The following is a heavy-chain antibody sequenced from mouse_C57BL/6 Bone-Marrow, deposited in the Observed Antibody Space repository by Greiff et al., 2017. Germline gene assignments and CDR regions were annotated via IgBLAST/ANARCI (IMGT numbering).Heavy chain of an antibody. V-gene: IGHV1-63*01. CDR3: AKYYDYDWYFDV. J-gene: IGHJ1*03. CDR2: IYPGGGYT. CDR1: GYTFTNYW. Sequence: QVQLKESGAELVRPGTSVKMSCKASGYTFTNYWIGWAKQRPGHGLEWIGDIYPGGGYTNYNEKFKGKATLTADKSSSTAYMQFSSLTSEDSAIYYGAKYYDYDWYFDVWGTGTTVTVSS. D-gene: IGHD2-4*01.